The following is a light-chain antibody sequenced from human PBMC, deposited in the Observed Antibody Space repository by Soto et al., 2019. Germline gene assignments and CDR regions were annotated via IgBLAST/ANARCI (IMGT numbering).Light chain of an antibody. V-gene: IGKV3-20*01. CDR3: QRYDISPWA. J-gene: IGKJ1*01. CDR2: DAS. CDR1: QSVASGF. Sequence: EIVVTQSPGTLSLSPGERATLSCRASQSVASGFLAWYQQKPGQAPRLLIFDASTRATGIPDRFTGAGSGTDFTLAISRLEPDDCAVYYCQRYDISPWAFGQGTRVDIK.